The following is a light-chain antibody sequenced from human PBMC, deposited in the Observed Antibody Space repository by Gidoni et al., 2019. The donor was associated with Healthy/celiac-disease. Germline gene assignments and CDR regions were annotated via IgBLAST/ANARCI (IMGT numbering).Light chain of an antibody. V-gene: IGKV1-39*01. CDR3: QQSYSTPHT. Sequence: DIQMTQSPSSLSASVGDRVTITCRASQSISSYLNWYQQKPGKAPKLLIYAASSLQSGVPSRFRCSGSWKDFTLTISSLQPEDFATYYCQQSYSTPHTFGQGTKVEIK. J-gene: IGKJ1*01. CDR2: AAS. CDR1: QSISSY.